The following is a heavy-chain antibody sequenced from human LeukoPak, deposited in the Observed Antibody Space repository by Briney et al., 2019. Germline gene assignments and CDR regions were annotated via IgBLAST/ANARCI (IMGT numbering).Heavy chain of an antibody. CDR3: ARDIAAAGPDYYYGMDV. CDR2: IYYSGST. Sequence: SETLSLTCTVSGGSISSGGYYWSWIRQHPGKGLEWIGYIYYSGSTYYNPSLKSRVTISVDTSKNQFSLKLSSVTAADTAVYYCARDIAAAGPDYYYGMDVWGQGTTVTVSS. J-gene: IGHJ6*02. CDR1: GGSISSGGYY. D-gene: IGHD6-13*01. V-gene: IGHV4-31*03.